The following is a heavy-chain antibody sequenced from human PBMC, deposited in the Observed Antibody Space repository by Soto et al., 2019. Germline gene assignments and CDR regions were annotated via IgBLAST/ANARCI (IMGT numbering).Heavy chain of an antibody. CDR1: GGSISSGGYY. J-gene: IGHJ6*02. CDR3: ARPSFPTTTVTTFAHYYGMDV. D-gene: IGHD4-17*01. Sequence: SETLSLTCTVSGGSISSGGYYWSWIRQHPGKGLEWIGYIYYSGSTYYNPSLKSRVTISVDTSKNQFSLKLSSVTAADTAVYYCARPSFPTTTVTTFAHYYGMDVWGQGTTVTVSS. CDR2: IYYSGST. V-gene: IGHV4-31*03.